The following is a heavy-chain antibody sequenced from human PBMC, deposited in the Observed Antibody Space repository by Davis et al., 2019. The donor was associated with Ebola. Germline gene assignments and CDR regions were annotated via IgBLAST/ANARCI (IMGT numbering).Heavy chain of an antibody. CDR1: GGSISSSSYY. CDR2: IYYSGST. D-gene: IGHD3-3*01. J-gene: IGHJ4*02. CDR3: ARDLRFGRYYFDY. V-gene: IGHV4-39*02. Sequence: MPSETLSLTCTVSGGSISSSSYYWGWIRQPPGKGLEWIGSIYYSGSTYYNPSLKSRVTISVDTSKNQFSLKLSSVTAADTAVYYCARDLRFGRYYFDYWGQGTLVTVSS.